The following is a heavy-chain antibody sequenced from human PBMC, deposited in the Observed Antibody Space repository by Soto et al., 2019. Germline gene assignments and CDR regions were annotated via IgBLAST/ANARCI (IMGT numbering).Heavy chain of an antibody. J-gene: IGHJ4*02. CDR1: GGSISSSSYY. CDR3: ARGRSTFRY. CDR2: IFYSGPT. V-gene: IGHV4-61*05. D-gene: IGHD6-6*01. Sequence: SETLSLTCTVSGGSISSSSYYWGWIRQPPGKGLEWIGYIFYSGPTNYNPSLKNRVTMSVDTSNKQFSLNLASVTAADTAVYFCARGRSTFRYWGQGALVTVSS.